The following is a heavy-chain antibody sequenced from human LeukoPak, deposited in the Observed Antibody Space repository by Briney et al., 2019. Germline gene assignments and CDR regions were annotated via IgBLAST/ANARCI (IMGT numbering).Heavy chain of an antibody. CDR2: ISGSGGST. Sequence: GGSLRLSCAASGFTFSSYEMNWVRQAPGKGLEWVSAISGSGGSTYYADSVKGRFTISRDNSKNTLYLQMNSLRAEDTAVYYCARGGVIAAGEDYWGQGTLVTVSS. CDR1: GFTFSSYE. D-gene: IGHD6-13*01. V-gene: IGHV3-23*01. J-gene: IGHJ4*02. CDR3: ARGGVIAAGEDY.